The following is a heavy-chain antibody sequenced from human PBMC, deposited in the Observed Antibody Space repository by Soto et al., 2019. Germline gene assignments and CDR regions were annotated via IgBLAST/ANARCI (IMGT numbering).Heavy chain of an antibody. J-gene: IGHJ4*02. Sequence: QLQLQESGPGLVKPSETLSLTCTVSGGSISSRSFYWGWIRQPPGMGLEWIGSIYYSGSTDYDPSLKSRLSISVDTSKNQFSLRLSSVTAADTAVYYCASRSSYCRHITCYEDYFDYWGQGILVTVSS. CDR3: ASRSSYCRHITCYEDYFDY. CDR1: GGSISSRSFY. V-gene: IGHV4-39*01. CDR2: IYYSGST. D-gene: IGHD2-2*01.